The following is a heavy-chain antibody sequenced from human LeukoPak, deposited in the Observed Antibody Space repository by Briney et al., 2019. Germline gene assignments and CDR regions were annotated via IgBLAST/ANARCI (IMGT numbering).Heavy chain of an antibody. Sequence: GGSLRLSCAASGFTVSSNYMSWVRQAPGKGLEWVAVIWYDGSNKYYADSVKGRFTISRDNSKNTLYLQMNSLRAEDTAVYYCAKDGIGYDSSGYYYSPYGDYWGQGTLVTVSS. CDR1: GFTVSSNY. V-gene: IGHV3-33*06. CDR3: AKDGIGYDSSGYYYSPYGDY. CDR2: IWYDGSNK. J-gene: IGHJ4*02. D-gene: IGHD3-22*01.